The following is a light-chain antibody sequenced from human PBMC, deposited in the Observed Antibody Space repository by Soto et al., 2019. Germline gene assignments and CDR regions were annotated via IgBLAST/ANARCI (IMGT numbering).Light chain of an antibody. J-gene: IGLJ2*01. CDR3: CSYGGSYNWV. Sequence: QSVLTQPRSVSGSPGQSVTISCTGTSGDVGGYNFVSWYQQHPGKVPTLVIFDVSHRPSGVPDRFSGSKSGNTASLTISGLKAEDEADYYCCSYGGSYNWVFGGGTKLTVL. CDR1: SGDVGGYNF. CDR2: DVS. V-gene: IGLV2-11*01.